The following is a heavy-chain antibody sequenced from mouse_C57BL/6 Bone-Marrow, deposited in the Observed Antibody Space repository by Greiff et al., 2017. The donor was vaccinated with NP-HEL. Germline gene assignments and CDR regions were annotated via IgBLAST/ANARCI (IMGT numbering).Heavy chain of an antibody. V-gene: IGHV1-64*01. CDR2: IHPNSGST. Sequence: QVQLQQPGAELVKPGASVKLSCKASGYTFTSYWMHWVKQRPGQGLEWIGMIHPNSGSTNYNEKFKSKATLTVDKSSSTAYMQLSSLTSEDSAVYYCARSGLLRPDDYFDYWGQGTTLTVSS. CDR3: ARSGLLRPDDYFDY. D-gene: IGHD1-2*01. CDR1: GYTFTSYW. J-gene: IGHJ2*01.